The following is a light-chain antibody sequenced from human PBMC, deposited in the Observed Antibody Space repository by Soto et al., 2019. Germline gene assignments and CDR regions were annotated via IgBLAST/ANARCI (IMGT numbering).Light chain of an antibody. CDR2: GYT. CDR1: SSNIGSNYD. V-gene: IGLV1-40*01. CDR3: CSYAGSYTYV. J-gene: IGLJ1*01. Sequence: QSVLTQPPSVSGAPGQTVTISCAGTSSNIGSNYDVHWYQHLPGTAPKLLIFGYTNRPSGVPDRFSGSKSGNTASLTISGLQAEDEDDYYCCSYAGSYTYVFGTGTKVTVL.